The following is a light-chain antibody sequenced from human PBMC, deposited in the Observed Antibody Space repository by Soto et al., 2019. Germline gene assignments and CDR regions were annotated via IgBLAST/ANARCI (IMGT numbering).Light chain of an antibody. CDR1: SSDVGGYDY. J-gene: IGLJ1*01. CDR2: EVS. V-gene: IGLV2-14*01. Sequence: QSVLTRPASVSGSPGQSITISCTGTSSDVGGYDYVSWYQQHPGKAPKLMIYEVSNRPSGLSDRFSGSKSGNTASLTISGLQAEDEADYFCCSYTGSSSSYVFGTGTKVTVL. CDR3: CSYTGSSSSYV.